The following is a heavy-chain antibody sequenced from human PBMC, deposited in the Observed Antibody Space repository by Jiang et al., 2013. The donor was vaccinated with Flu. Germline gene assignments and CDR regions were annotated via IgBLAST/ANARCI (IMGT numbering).Heavy chain of an antibody. CDR3: TRDLARHKDY. CDR2: IDPSGGST. J-gene: IGHJ4*02. CDR1: GYIFSSYY. Sequence: ASVKVSCKASGYIFSSYYIHWVRQAPGQGLEWMGVIDPSGGSTTYAQKFQGRVTMTRDTATSTVYMEMSSLKSEDTAVYFCTRDLARHKDYWGQGTLVTVSS. V-gene: IGHV1-46*01. D-gene: IGHD3-16*01.